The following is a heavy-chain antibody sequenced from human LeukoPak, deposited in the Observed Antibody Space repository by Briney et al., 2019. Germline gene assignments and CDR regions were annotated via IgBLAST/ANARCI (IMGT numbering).Heavy chain of an antibody. CDR3: ARTPNRPYCSGGSCYLSWFDS. D-gene: IGHD2-15*01. CDR2: IRYDETYK. V-gene: IGHV3-30*02. Sequence: GGSLRLSCTASGFTFSAYGMHWVRQAPGKGLEWVSFIRYDETYKYYADSVKGRFTVSRDNAKSSLYLQMNSLRAEDTAVYYCARTPNRPYCSGGSCYLSWFDSWGQGSLVTVSS. CDR1: GFTFSAYG. J-gene: IGHJ5*01.